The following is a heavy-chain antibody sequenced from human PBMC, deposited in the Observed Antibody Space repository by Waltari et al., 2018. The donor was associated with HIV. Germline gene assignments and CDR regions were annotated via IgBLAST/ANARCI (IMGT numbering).Heavy chain of an antibody. V-gene: IGHV7-4-1*02. Sequence: QVQLVQSGSELKKPGASVKVSCKASGYTFTRFAMDWVRQAPGQGLEWMGWNNTNTGNPTYAQGFTGRFVFSLDTSVSTAYLQISSLKAEDTAVYYCARDGCGGGNCNPDYWGQGTLVTVSS. D-gene: IGHD2-15*01. CDR3: ARDGCGGGNCNPDY. CDR1: GYTFTRFA. CDR2: NNTNTGNP. J-gene: IGHJ4*02.